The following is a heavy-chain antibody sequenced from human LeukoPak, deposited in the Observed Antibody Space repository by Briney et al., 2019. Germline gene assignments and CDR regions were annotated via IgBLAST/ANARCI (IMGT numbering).Heavy chain of an antibody. V-gene: IGHV1-69*13. D-gene: IGHD3-10*01. Sequence: SVTVSCKASGGTFINYAISWVRQAPGQGREWMGGIIPIFGTANYAQKFQRRLTITADESTSTAYMELSSLRSEDTAVYYCARDFPWRSDAFDIWGQGTMVTVSS. CDR1: GGTFINYA. CDR3: ARDFPWRSDAFDI. CDR2: IIPIFGTA. J-gene: IGHJ3*02.